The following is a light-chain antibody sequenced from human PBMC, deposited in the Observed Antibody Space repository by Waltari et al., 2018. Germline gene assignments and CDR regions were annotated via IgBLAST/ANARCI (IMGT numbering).Light chain of an antibody. CDR3: QKYGTLPAT. Sequence: DIVLTQSPGTLSLSPGEGATLSCRASQSISRFLAWYQQKPGQAPRLLIYDASTRATGIPDRFSGSGSGTDFSLTISRLEPEDFAVYYCQKYGTLPATFGQGTKVEIK. CDR1: QSISRF. V-gene: IGKV3-20*01. J-gene: IGKJ1*01. CDR2: DAS.